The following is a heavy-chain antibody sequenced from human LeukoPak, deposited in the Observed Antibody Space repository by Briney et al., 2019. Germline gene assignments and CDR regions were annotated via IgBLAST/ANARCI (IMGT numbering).Heavy chain of an antibody. J-gene: IGHJ6*02. CDR1: GFTFSSYS. D-gene: IGHD3-10*01. V-gene: IGHV4-39*01. CDR3: ARHLPLNRVESGMVRPYERAYYYYGMDV. CDR2: IYYSGST. Sequence: GSLRLSCAASGFTFSSYSMNWIRQPPGKGLEWIGSIYYSGSTYYNPSLKSRVTISVDTSKNQFSLKLSSVTAADTAVYYCARHLPLNRVESGMVRPYERAYYYYGMDVWGQGTTVTVSS.